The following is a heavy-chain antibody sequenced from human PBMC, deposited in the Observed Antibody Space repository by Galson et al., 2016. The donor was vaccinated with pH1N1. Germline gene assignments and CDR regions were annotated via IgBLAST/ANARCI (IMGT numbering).Heavy chain of an antibody. CDR1: GYTFSSYG. V-gene: IGHV1-18*01. D-gene: IGHD3-10*01. CDR2: SRPYTGNT. CDR3: ARDRGVFDI. Sequence: SVKVSCKASGYTFSSYGISWVRQAPGQGLEWMGWSRPYTGNTNHVQKFQSRVAMTIDTSTSTANMELRSLRSDDTAVYYCARDRGVFDIWGQGTRVTVSS. J-gene: IGHJ3*02.